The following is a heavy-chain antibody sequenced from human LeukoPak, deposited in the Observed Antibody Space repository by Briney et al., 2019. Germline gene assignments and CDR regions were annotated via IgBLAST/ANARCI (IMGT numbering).Heavy chain of an antibody. CDR2: IWYDGSNK. D-gene: IGHD3-9*01. Sequence: PGRSLRLSCAASGFTFSSYGMHWVRQAPGKGLEWVAVIWYDGSNKYYADSVKGRFTISRDNSKNTLYLQMNSLRAEDTAVYYCARDDHDILTGRMDAFDIWGQGTMVTVSS. CDR1: GFTFSSYG. CDR3: ARDDHDILTGRMDAFDI. V-gene: IGHV3-33*01. J-gene: IGHJ3*02.